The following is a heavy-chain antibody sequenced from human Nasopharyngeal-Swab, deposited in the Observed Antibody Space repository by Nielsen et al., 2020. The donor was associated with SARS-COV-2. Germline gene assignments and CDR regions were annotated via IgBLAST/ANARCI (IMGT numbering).Heavy chain of an antibody. Sequence: SETLSLTCAVYGGSFTGYYWSWIRQSPGKGLECIGEINHSGSTNYNPSLKRRVTISVDTSKTQFTLKLSSVTAADTAVYYCARGSTMNGYYGMDVWGQGTTVTVSS. J-gene: IGHJ6*02. V-gene: IGHV4-34*01. CDR1: GGSFTGYY. CDR2: INHSGST. CDR3: ARGSTMNGYYGMDV. D-gene: IGHD3-22*01.